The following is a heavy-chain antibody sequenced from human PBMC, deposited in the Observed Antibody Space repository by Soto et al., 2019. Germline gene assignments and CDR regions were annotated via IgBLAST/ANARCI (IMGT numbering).Heavy chain of an antibody. J-gene: IGHJ6*02. V-gene: IGHV4-61*08. D-gene: IGHD3-10*01. CDR1: GGSISSGGYY. CDR2: IYYTGTT. Sequence: SETLSLTCTVSGGSISSGGYYWSWIRQHPGKGLEWIGYIYYTGTTKYNPSLKSRTSISVDTSKNQFSLKMSSVTAADTALYYCARDPQDYGVPAGGIDVWGQGTTVTVSS. CDR3: ARDPQDYGVPAGGIDV.